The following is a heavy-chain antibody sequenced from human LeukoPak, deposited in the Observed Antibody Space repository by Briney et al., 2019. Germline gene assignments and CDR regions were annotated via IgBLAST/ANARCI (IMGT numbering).Heavy chain of an antibody. CDR1: GYTLTELS. D-gene: IGHD3-10*01. J-gene: IGHJ4*02. V-gene: IGHV1-24*01. CDR2: FDPEDGET. CDR3: ATEVPYYGSGSYNFDY. Sequence: ASVKVSFKVSGYTLTELSMHWVRQAPGKGLEWMGGFDPEDGETIYAQKFQGRVTMTEDTSTDTAYMELSSLRSEDTAVYYCATEVPYYGSGSYNFDYWGQGALVTVSS.